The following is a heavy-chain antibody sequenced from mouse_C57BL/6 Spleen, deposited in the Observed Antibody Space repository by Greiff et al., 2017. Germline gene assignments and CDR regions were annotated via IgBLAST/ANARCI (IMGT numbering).Heavy chain of an antibody. V-gene: IGHV1-61*01. D-gene: IGHD4-1*02. CDR1: GYTFTSYW. J-gene: IGHJ2*01. Sequence: VPLQQSGAELVRPGSSVTLSCKASGYTFTSYWMDCVKQRPGQGLEWIGNIYPSDSETHYNQKFKDKATLTVDKSSITAYMQLSSLTSEDSAFYYCAQLGLDYWGQGTTLTVSS. CDR3: AQLGLDY. CDR2: IYPSDSET.